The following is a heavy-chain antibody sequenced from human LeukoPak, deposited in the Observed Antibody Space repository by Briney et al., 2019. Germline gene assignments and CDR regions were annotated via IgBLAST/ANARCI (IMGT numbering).Heavy chain of an antibody. CDR2: ISWNSGSI. CDR1: GFTFDDYA. V-gene: IGHV3-9*03. D-gene: IGHD3-3*01. CDR3: AKRGTYYDFWSGYPDYFDY. J-gene: IGHJ4*02. Sequence: GRSLRLSCAASGFTFDDYAMHWVRQAPGKGLEWVSGISWNSGSIGYADSVKGRFTISRDNAKNSLYLQMNSLRAEDMALYYCAKRGTYYDFWSGYPDYFDYWGQGTLVTVSS.